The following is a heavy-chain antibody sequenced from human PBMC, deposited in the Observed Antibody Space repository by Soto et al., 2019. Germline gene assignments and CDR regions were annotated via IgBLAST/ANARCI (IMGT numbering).Heavy chain of an antibody. CDR3: ARRRISTFGVVITGYGLDV. J-gene: IGHJ6*02. D-gene: IGHD3-3*01. CDR2: IYHTGTT. CDR1: GDSISNDNC. Sequence: QVQLQESGPGLVKPSVTLSLTCAVSGDSISNDNCWNWVRQPPGKGLEWIGEIYHTGTTNYNPSLKRRLTISVDKSNNQFSLKLSSVTAADTAVYYCARRRISTFGVVITGYGLDVWGQGTTVTVSS. V-gene: IGHV4-4*02.